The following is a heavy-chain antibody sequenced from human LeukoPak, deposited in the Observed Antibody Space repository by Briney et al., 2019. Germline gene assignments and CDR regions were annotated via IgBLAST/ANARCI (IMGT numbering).Heavy chain of an antibody. V-gene: IGHV3-11*01. CDR3: ARDREAYGSGKRPGPGGDY. J-gene: IGHJ4*02. Sequence: GGSLRLSCAASGFTFSDYYMSWIRQAPGKGLEWVSYISSSGSTIYYAGSVKGRFTISRDNAKNSLYLQMNSLRAEDTAVYYCARDREAYGSGKRPGPGGDYWGQGTLVTVSS. D-gene: IGHD3-10*01. CDR2: ISSSGSTI. CDR1: GFTFSDYY.